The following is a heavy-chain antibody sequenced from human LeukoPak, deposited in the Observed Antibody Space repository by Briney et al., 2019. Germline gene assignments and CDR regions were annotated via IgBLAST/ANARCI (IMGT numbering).Heavy chain of an antibody. CDR3: ARRGSFDDAFDI. CDR2: MNPNSGNT. J-gene: IGHJ3*02. V-gene: IGHV1-8*01. Sequence: EASVKVSCKASGYTFTSYDINWVRQATGQGLEWMRWMNPNSGNTGYAQKFQGRVTMTRNTSISTAYMELSSLRSEDTAVYYCARRGSFDDAFDIWGQGTMVTVSS. D-gene: IGHD1-26*01. CDR1: GYTFTSYD.